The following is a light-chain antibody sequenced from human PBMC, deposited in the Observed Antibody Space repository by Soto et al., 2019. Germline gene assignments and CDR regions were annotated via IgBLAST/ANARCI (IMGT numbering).Light chain of an antibody. V-gene: IGKV4-1*01. Sequence: DIVMTQSPDSLAVSLGERATINRKSSQSVLYSSNNKNPFAWYQQKAGQPPKLLIYWASTRESGVPDRFSGSGSGTDFTLTISSLQAEDVAVYYCQQYYTIPYTFGQGTKLEIK. CDR3: QQYYTIPYT. CDR2: WAS. J-gene: IGKJ2*01. CDR1: QSVLYSSNNKNP.